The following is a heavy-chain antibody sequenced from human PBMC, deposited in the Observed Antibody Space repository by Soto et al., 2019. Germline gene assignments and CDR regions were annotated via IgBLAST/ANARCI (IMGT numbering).Heavy chain of an antibody. V-gene: IGHV4-34*01. CDR1: GGSFSGYY. D-gene: IGHD6-19*01. CDR3: ASGEEEAVAGTFNYYYGMDV. CDR2: INHSGST. J-gene: IGHJ6*02. Sequence: SETLSLTCAVYGGSFSGYYWSWIRQPPGKGLEWIGEINHSGSTNYNPSLKSRVTISVDTSKNQFSLKLSSVTAADTAVYYCASGEEEAVAGTFNYYYGMDVWGQGTTVTVSS.